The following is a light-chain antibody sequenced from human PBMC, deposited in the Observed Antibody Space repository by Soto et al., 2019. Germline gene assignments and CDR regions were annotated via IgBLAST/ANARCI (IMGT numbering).Light chain of an antibody. CDR2: GAS. J-gene: IGKJ1*01. Sequence: EIVMTQSPATLSVSPGERVTLSCRASQTVSSFLAWYQQKPGQAPRVLVYGASTRATGIPARFSGSGSGTEFTLTITSLQSEDFAVYYCQQYNDWLWTFGQGTKVEIK. V-gene: IGKV3-15*01. CDR3: QQYNDWLWT. CDR1: QTVSSF.